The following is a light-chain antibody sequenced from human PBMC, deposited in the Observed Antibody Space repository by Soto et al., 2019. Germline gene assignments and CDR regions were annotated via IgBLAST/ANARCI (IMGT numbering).Light chain of an antibody. J-gene: IGKJ1*01. V-gene: IGKV1-33*01. CDR1: QDVSHF. Sequence: DIQMTQSPSSLSASIGDRVTITCQASQDVSHFLNWFQQRPGKAPKLLIYDASTLERGVPSRFSGRGSGRHFTFTITSLQPEDIATYYCQQYDRLPWTFGQGTKVEMK. CDR2: DAS. CDR3: QQYDRLPWT.